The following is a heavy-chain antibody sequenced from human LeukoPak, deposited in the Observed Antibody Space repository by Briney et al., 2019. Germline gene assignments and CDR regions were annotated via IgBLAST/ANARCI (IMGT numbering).Heavy chain of an antibody. CDR2: IYYSGST. V-gene: IGHV4-59*12. J-gene: IGHJ4*02. D-gene: IGHD6-6*01. CDR1: GGSISSYY. CDR3: TGSSRSTRYYFDY. Sequence: PSETLSLTCTVSGGSISSYYWSWIRQPPGKGLEWIGYIYYSGSTNYNPSLKSRVTISVDTSENQFSLNLTSVAATDSAVYFCTGSSRSTRYYFDYWGQGILVTVSS.